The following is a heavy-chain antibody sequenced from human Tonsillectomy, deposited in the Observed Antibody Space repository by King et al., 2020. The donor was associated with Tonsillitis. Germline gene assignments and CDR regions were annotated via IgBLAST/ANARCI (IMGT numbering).Heavy chain of an antibody. D-gene: IGHD3-10*01. CDR1: GMTFDEYA. CDR2: ISWNRGFI. J-gene: IGHJ6*02. Sequence: VQLVESGGGLVKPGRSLRLSCAVSGMTFDEYAMHWVRQSPGKSLEWVAGISWNRGFICYAESVKGRFSISRDNANNSLFLQMNSLSTEDTALYYCTKDTSQSALVFYAMDVWGQGTPVTVSS. V-gene: IGHV3-9*01. CDR3: TKDTSQSALVFYAMDV.